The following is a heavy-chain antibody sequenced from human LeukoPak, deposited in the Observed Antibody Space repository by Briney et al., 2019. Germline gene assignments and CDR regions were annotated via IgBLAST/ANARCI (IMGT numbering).Heavy chain of an antibody. Sequence: SETLSLTCAVYGGSFSGYYWSWIRQPPGKGLEWIGYIHYSGTTNYNPSLRNRVTISVDTSKNQFSLKLTSVTAADTAIYYCAREGYFDSSGYYLNWLDPWGQGTLVTVSS. CDR3: AREGYFDSSGYYLNWLDP. V-gene: IGHV4-59*01. CDR1: GGSFSGYY. D-gene: IGHD3-22*01. J-gene: IGHJ5*02. CDR2: IHYSGTT.